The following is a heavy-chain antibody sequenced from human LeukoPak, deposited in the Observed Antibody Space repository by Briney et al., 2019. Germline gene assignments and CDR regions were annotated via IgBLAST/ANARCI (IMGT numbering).Heavy chain of an antibody. CDR3: AKSVSLVTYFDY. CDR1: GFTFSSYG. V-gene: IGHV3-30*02. D-gene: IGHD1-26*01. CDR2: IRYDGSNK. Sequence: GGSLRLSCAASGFTFSSYGMDWVRQAPGKGLEWVAFIRYDGSNKYYADSVKGRFTISRDNSKNTLYLQMNSLRAEDTAVYYCAKSVSLVTYFDYWGQGTLVTVSS. J-gene: IGHJ4*02.